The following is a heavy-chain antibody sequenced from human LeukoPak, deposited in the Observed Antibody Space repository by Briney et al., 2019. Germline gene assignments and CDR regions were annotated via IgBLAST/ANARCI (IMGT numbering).Heavy chain of an antibody. J-gene: IGHJ6*02. V-gene: IGHV1-58*02. D-gene: IGHD2-21*02. CDR3: VADSGYCGGDCYPPKSMDV. CDR2: IVVGSGNT. CDR1: GFTFTSSA. Sequence: SVKVSCKASGFTFTSSAMQWVRQARGQRLEWIGWIVVGSGNTNYAQKFQERVTITRDMSTSTAYMELSSLRSEDTAVYYCVADSGYCGGDCYPPKSMDVWGQGTTVTVSS.